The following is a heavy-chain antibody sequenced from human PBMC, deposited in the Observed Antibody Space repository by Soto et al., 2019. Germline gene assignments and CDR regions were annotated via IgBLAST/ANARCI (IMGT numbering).Heavy chain of an antibody. D-gene: IGHD6-6*01. J-gene: IGHJ6*03. CDR1: GFTVSSNY. CDR3: ARGGSSSSFYYYYYMDV. Sequence: GGSLRLSCAASGFTVSSNYMSWVRQAPGKGLEWVSVIYSGGSTYYADSVKGRFTISRHNSKNTLYLQMNSLRAEDTAGYYCARGGSSSSFYYYYYMDVWGKGTTVTVSS. V-gene: IGHV3-53*04. CDR2: IYSGGST.